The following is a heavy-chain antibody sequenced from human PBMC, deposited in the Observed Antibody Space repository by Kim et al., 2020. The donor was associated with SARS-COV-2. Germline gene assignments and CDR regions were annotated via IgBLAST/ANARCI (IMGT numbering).Heavy chain of an antibody. CDR2: INHSGST. CDR3: ARARVRGGSRTSWFDP. CDR1: GGSFSGYY. V-gene: IGHV4-34*01. D-gene: IGHD3-10*01. J-gene: IGHJ5*02. Sequence: SETLSLTCAVYGGSFSGYYWSWIRQPPGKGLEWIGEINHSGSTNYNPSLKSRVTISVDTSKNQFSLKLSSVTAADTAVYYCARARVRGGSRTSWFDPWGQGTLVTVSS.